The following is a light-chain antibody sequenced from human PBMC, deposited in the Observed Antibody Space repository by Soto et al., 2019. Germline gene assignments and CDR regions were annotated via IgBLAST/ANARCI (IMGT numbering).Light chain of an antibody. CDR2: GAS. CDR1: QRVSSGY. V-gene: IGKV3-20*01. Sequence: PGARATLSCRASQRVSSGYLAWYQQKPGQAPRLLIYGASNRATDIPDRFSGRGSGTDFTLTISRLEPEDFAVYYCQQYGSSPPSSTFGQGRRLENK. J-gene: IGKJ5*01. CDR3: QQYGSSPPSST.